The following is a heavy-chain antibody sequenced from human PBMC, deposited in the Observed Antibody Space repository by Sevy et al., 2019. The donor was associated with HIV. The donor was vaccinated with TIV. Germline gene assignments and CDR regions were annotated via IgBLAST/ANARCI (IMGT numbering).Heavy chain of an antibody. J-gene: IGHJ5*02. Sequence: SETLSLTCAVYGGSFSGYYWSWIRQPPGKGLEWNGEINHSGSTNYKPSLKSRVTISVDTSKNQFSLKLSSVTAADTAVYYCATRDTPDIAAAGTFWFDPWGQGTLVTVSS. CDR3: ATRDTPDIAAAGTFWFDP. V-gene: IGHV4-34*01. CDR1: GGSFSGYY. D-gene: IGHD6-13*01. CDR2: INHSGST.